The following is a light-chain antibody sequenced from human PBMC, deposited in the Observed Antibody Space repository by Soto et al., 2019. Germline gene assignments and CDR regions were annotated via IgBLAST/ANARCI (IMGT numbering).Light chain of an antibody. V-gene: IGLV2-14*01. CDR2: EVI. CDR3: ASYTRSSTPPVL. J-gene: IGLJ2*01. Sequence: QSALTQPASVSGSLGQSITISCTGPSSDIGAYDFVSWYQQHPGKAPKLLIYEVILRPSGVSNRFSGSKSANTASLTISGLQAEDEADYYCASYTRSSTPPVLFGGGTKLTVL. CDR1: SSDIGAYDF.